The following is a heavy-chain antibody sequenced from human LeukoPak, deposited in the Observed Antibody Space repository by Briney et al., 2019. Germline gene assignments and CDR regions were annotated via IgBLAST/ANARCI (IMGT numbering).Heavy chain of an antibody. J-gene: IGHJ5*02. CDR1: GGSISYYY. V-gene: IGHV4-59*01. CDR2: IYYTGST. D-gene: IGHD3-9*01. CDR3: ARGGTYNDILSFDP. Sequence: PSETLSLTYTVSGGSISYYYWTWIRQSPGKGLEWIGQIYYTGSTYYNPSLKRRVTISVDTSRNQFSLNLTSVTAADTAVYHCARGGTYNDILSFDPWGQGTLVTVSS.